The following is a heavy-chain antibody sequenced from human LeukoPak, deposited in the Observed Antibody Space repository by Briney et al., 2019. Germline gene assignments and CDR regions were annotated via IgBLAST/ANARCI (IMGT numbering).Heavy chain of an antibody. CDR3: AREGVVVAARDY. CDR1: GFTFSSSW. Sequence: GGSLRLSCVASGFTFSSSWMTWVRQAPGMGLERVANIKADGTGKYYVDSVKGRFTISRDNAKNSLYLQMNSLRAEDTAVYYCAREGVVVAARDYWGQGTLVTVSS. V-gene: IGHV3-7*01. D-gene: IGHD2-15*01. CDR2: IKADGTGK. J-gene: IGHJ4*02.